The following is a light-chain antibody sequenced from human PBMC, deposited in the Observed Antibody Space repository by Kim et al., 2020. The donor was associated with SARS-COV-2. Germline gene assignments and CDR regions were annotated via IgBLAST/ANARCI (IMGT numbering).Light chain of an antibody. CDR1: ALPKQY. J-gene: IGLJ3*02. V-gene: IGLV3-25*03. Sequence: SYELTQPPSVSVFPGQTARITCSGDALPKQYAYWYQQKPGQAPVLLIYKDIERPSGIPERFSGSSSGTTVTLTISGVQAEDEADYYCQSADSSGTYPGWVFGGGTQLTVL. CDR3: QSADSSGTYPGWV. CDR2: KDI.